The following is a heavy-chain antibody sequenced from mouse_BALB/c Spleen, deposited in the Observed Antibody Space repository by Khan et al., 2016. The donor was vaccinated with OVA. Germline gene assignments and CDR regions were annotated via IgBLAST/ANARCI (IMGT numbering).Heavy chain of an antibody. CDR2: ISYSGST. D-gene: IGHD1-2*01. J-gene: IGHJ2*01. V-gene: IGHV3-2*02. Sequence: EVQLQESGPGLVKPSQSLSLTCTVTGYSITSGYGWNWIRQLPGNKLEWMGYISYSGSTNYNPSLKSRITITRDTSKNQFFLQLNSVTTEDTATYYCARAARIKYWGQGTTLTVSS. CDR1: GYSITSGYG. CDR3: ARAARIKY.